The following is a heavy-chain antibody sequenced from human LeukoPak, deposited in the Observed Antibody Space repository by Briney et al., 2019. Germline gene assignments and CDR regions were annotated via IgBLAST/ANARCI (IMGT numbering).Heavy chain of an antibody. Sequence: ASVKVSCKASGYTFTSYAMHWVRQAPGQRLEWIGWINAGNGNTKYSQKFQGRVTITRDTSASTVYMELSSLRSEDTAVYYCTGGLLWFGELSPPGYWGQGTLVTVSS. CDR1: GYTFTSYA. CDR2: INAGNGNT. D-gene: IGHD3-10*01. V-gene: IGHV1-3*01. CDR3: TGGLLWFGELSPPGY. J-gene: IGHJ4*02.